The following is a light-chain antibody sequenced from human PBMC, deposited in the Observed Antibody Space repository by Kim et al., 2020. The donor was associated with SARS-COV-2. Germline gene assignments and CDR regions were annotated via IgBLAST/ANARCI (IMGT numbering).Light chain of an antibody. CDR2: EDN. V-gene: IGLV6-57*02. Sequence: NFMLTQPHSVSESPGKTVIISCTGSGGSIATNYVQWYQQRPGSAPTTVIYEDNQRPSGVPDRFSGSIDSSSNSASLTISGLKTEDEADYFCQSYDGRNPPLNWVFGGGTQLTFL. J-gene: IGLJ3*02. CDR1: GGSIATNY. CDR3: QSYDGRNPPLNWV.